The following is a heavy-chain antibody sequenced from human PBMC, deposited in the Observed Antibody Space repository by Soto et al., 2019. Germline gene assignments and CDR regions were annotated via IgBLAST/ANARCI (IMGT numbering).Heavy chain of an antibody. CDR3: ARDPRTSWDRYSSSWYGGENWFDP. CDR1: GYTFTNYG. J-gene: IGHJ5*02. V-gene: IGHV1-18*01. Sequence: ASVKVSCKASGYTFTNYGITWVRQAPGQGLEWMGWISAYNGNTHYTQRLQGRVTMTTDTSTSTAYMELRSLRSDDTAVYYCARDPRTSWDRYSSSWYGGENWFDPWGQGTLVTVSS. CDR2: ISAYNGNT. D-gene: IGHD6-13*01.